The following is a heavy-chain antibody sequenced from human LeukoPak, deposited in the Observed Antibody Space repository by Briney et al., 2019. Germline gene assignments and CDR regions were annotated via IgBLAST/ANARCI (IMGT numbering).Heavy chain of an antibody. D-gene: IGHD3-16*01. Sequence: GGSLRLSCAASGFTFSSYAMSWVRQAPGKGLEWVSAISGSGGSTYYADSVKGRFTISRDNSKNTLYLQMNSLRAEDTAVYYCAKDIRGPRRLESEPWGTFDYWGQGTLVTVSS. CDR3: AKDIRGPRRLESEPWGTFDY. V-gene: IGHV3-23*01. J-gene: IGHJ4*02. CDR2: ISGSGGST. CDR1: GFTFSSYA.